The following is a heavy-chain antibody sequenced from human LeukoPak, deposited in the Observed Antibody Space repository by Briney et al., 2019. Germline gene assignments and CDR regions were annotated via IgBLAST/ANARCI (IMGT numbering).Heavy chain of an antibody. J-gene: IGHJ4*02. CDR3: ARHPRGSYDFDY. CDR2: IDPSDSYT. CDR1: GYSFTTYW. Sequence: GESLKISCKGSGYSFTTYWITWVRQMPGKGPEWMGRIDPSDSYTNYSPSCQGHVTISADKSIYTAYLQWSSLKASDTAMYYCARHPRGSYDFDYWGQGTLVTVSS. D-gene: IGHD1-26*01. V-gene: IGHV5-10-1*01.